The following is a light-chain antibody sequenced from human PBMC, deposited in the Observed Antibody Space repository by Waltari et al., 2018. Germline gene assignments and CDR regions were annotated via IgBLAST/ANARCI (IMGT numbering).Light chain of an antibody. CDR3: QQRSTWYT. J-gene: IGKJ2*01. CDR1: QSVNNY. CDR2: DAS. Sequence: EIVLTQSPATLSLSPGERATLSCRASQSVNNYLAWYQQKPGQAPRLLIHDASNRARGIQARFSGSGSGTDFTLTITSLEPEDFAVYYCQQRSTWYTFGQGTKLEIK. V-gene: IGKV3-11*01.